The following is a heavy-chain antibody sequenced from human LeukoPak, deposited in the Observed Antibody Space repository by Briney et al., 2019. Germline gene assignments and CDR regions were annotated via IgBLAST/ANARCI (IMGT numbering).Heavy chain of an antibody. CDR3: ARDRGWGEWLPLFY. CDR1: GFTFTDFD. D-gene: IGHD3-3*01. Sequence: GGSLRLSCVASGFTFTDFDMSWVRQTPGKGLEWVSGINWNGGSTAYVDSVKGRFIISRDNAKNSLYLQMNSLRAEDTAVYYCARDRGWGEWLPLFYWGQGTLVTVSS. J-gene: IGHJ4*02. CDR2: INWNGGST. V-gene: IGHV3-20*04.